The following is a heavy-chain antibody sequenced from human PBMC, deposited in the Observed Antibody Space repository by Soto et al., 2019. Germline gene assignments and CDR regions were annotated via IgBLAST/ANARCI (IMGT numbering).Heavy chain of an antibody. CDR1: GYSFTSYW. D-gene: IGHD2-2*01. CDR2: IDPSDSYT. J-gene: IGHJ6*02. CDR3: ARWGRYFSSTSCSPADYYYYYGMDV. Sequence: GESLKISCKGSGYSFTSYWISWVRQMPGKGLEWMGRIDPSDSYTNYSPSFQGHVTISADKSISTAYLQWSSLKASDTAMYYCARWGRYFSSTSCSPADYYYYYGMDVWGQGTTVTVSS. V-gene: IGHV5-10-1*01.